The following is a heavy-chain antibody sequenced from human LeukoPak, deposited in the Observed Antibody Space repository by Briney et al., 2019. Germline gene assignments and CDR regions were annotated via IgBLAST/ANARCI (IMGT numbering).Heavy chain of an antibody. J-gene: IGHJ5*02. CDR1: GGSISSYY. Sequence: SETLSLTCTVSGGSISSYYWSWIRQPPGKGLEWIGSIYYSASTYYNPSLKSRVTISVDTSKNQFSLKLSSVTAADTALYYCARQRWLVHNWFDPWGQGTLVTVSS. CDR2: IYYSAST. CDR3: ARQRWLVHNWFDP. D-gene: IGHD6-19*01. V-gene: IGHV4-39*01.